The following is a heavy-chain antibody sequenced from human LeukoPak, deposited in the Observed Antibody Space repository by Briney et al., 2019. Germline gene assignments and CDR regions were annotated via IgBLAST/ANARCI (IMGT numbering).Heavy chain of an antibody. CDR2: IIPMSGTT. J-gene: IGHJ4*02. D-gene: IGHD1/OR15-1a*01. CDR1: GDTFSNYA. CDR3: ARSNNVFFAGDH. V-gene: IGHV1-69*01. Sequence: ASVKVSCKASGDTFSNYAFSWVRQAPGQGLEWMGAIIPMSGTTHYAQNFQGRVTITSDESTRTVCLEVTSLRSEDTALYYCARSNNVFFAGDHWGQGTLVTVSS.